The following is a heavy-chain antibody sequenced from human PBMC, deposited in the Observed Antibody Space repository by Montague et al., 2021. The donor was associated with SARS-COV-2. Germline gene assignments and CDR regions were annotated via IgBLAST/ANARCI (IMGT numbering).Heavy chain of an antibody. D-gene: IGHD5-18*01. CDR1: GGSISSSSYY. Sequence: SETLSLTCTVSGGSISSSSYYWGWIRQPPGKGLEWIGSIYYSGSTYYNPSLKSRVTISVDTSKNQFSLKLSSVTAADTAMYYCAREGTWIQAPGWFDPWGQGTLVTVSS. CDR3: AREGTWIQAPGWFDP. CDR2: IYYSGST. V-gene: IGHV4-39*07. J-gene: IGHJ5*02.